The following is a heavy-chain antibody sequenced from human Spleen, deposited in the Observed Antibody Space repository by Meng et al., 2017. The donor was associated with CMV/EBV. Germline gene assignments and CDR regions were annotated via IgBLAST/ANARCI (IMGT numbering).Heavy chain of an antibody. CDR1: GYTFTDYY. CDR2: IHPNTGGT. Sequence: ASVKVSCKASGYTFTDYYMHWVRQAPGQGLEWMGWIHPNTGGTNFAQNFQGRVTMTRDTSISTAYMELSRLRSDDTAVYYCARAAIAIGGHCSSTTCYTLNVWGQGTTVTVSS. J-gene: IGHJ6*02. V-gene: IGHV1-2*02. D-gene: IGHD2-2*02. CDR3: ARAAIAIGGHCSSTTCYTLNV.